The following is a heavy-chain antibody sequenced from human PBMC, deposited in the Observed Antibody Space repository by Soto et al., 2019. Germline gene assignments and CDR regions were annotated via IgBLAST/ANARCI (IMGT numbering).Heavy chain of an antibody. V-gene: IGHV4-59*01. J-gene: IGHJ4*02. CDR3: ARAYGGTAFDY. D-gene: IGHD4-17*01. CDR2: IYYSGST. Sequence: QVQLQESGPGLVKPSETLSLTCTVSGGSISSYYWSWIRQPPGKGLEWIGYIYYSGSTNYNPSLKSRVTLSVDTSKNQFSLKLSSVTAADTAVYYCARAYGGTAFDYWGQGTLVTVSS. CDR1: GGSISSYY.